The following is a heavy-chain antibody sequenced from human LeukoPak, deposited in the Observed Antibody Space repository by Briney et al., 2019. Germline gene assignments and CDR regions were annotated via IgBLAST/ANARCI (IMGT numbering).Heavy chain of an antibody. Sequence: ASVKVSCKVSGYTLTELSMHWVRQAPGKGLEWMGGFDPEDGETIYAQKFQGRVTMTTDTSTSTAYMELRSLRSDDTAVYYCARSHSGSYYGGDDYWGQGTLVTVSS. D-gene: IGHD1-26*01. CDR2: FDPEDGET. CDR3: ARSHSGSYYGGDDY. J-gene: IGHJ4*02. V-gene: IGHV1-24*01. CDR1: GYTLTELS.